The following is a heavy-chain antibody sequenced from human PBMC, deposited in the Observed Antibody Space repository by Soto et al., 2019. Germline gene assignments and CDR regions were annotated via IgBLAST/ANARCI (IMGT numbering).Heavy chain of an antibody. Sequence: QVQLVQSGAEVKKPGASVKVSCKASGYTFTSYGITWVRQAPGQGLEWMGWISAYNGNTNYAQKLQGRVTMTTDTSTTTAYMELRSLRFDDTAVYYCARDQQWLGGPYYYGMDVWGQGTTVTVSS. CDR2: ISAYNGNT. J-gene: IGHJ6*02. V-gene: IGHV1-18*01. D-gene: IGHD6-19*01. CDR3: ARDQQWLGGPYYYGMDV. CDR1: GYTFTSYG.